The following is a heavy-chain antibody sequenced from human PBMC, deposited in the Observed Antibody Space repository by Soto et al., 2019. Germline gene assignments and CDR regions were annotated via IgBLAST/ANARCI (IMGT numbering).Heavy chain of an antibody. V-gene: IGHV1-69*13. Sequence: SVKVSCKASGGTFSSYAISWVRQAPGQGLEWMGGIIPIFGTANYAQKFQGRVTITADESTSTAYMELSSLRSEDTAVYYCASRKRGVGIAAAGGYYYYGMDVWGQGTTVTVSS. CDR3: ASRKRGVGIAAAGGYYYYGMDV. J-gene: IGHJ6*02. D-gene: IGHD6-13*01. CDR1: GGTFSSYA. CDR2: IIPIFGTA.